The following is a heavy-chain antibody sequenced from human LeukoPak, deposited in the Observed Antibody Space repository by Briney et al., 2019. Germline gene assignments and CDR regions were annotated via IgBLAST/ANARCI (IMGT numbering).Heavy chain of an antibody. Sequence: GASLKVSCKASGYTFTSYGITWLRQAPGQGLEWMGWISAYNGNTNYAQKVQGRVRMTTATSKSTAYMALRSLRSDDTAVYYCASPAGSNYDVLTGPGYCDYWGQGTLVTVSS. J-gene: IGHJ4*02. CDR2: ISAYNGNT. D-gene: IGHD3-9*01. CDR3: ASPAGSNYDVLTGPGYCDY. V-gene: IGHV1-18*01. CDR1: GYTFTSYG.